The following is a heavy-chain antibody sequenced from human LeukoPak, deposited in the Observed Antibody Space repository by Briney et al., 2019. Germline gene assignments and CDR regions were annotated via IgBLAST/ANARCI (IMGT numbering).Heavy chain of an antibody. CDR2: ISSSDSYI. J-gene: IGHJ4*02. CDR3: ARESIAALGY. Sequence: GGSLRLSCAASGFTFSSYNMNWVRQTPGKGLEWVSSISSSDSYIYYADSVKGRFTISRDNAKNSLYLQMNSLRAEDTAVYYCARESIAALGYWGQGTLVAVSS. V-gene: IGHV3-21*01. CDR1: GFTFSSYN. D-gene: IGHD6-13*01.